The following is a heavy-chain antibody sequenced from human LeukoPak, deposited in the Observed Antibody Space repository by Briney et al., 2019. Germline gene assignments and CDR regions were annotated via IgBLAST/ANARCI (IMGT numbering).Heavy chain of an antibody. J-gene: IGHJ4*02. Sequence: PGGSLRLSCAASGFTFSSYGMDGVRQAPGTGLQWVAYISSGRPTVNYADSVRGRFTVSRDNAKSSLYLQMNNLRVEDTAVYYCARGGAARPDYWGQGTLVTVSS. D-gene: IGHD6-6*01. CDR1: GFTFSSYG. CDR2: ISSGRPTV. CDR3: ARGGAARPDY. V-gene: IGHV3-48*04.